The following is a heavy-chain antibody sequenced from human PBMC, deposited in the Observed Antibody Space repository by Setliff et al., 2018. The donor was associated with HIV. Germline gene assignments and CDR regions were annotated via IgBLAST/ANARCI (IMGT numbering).Heavy chain of an antibody. D-gene: IGHD6-19*01. CDR1: GGSISRGNYY. J-gene: IGHJ4*02. CDR2: IDYSGNT. CDR3: AIRGSSGWYVGGYFDY. V-gene: IGHV4-39*07. Sequence: SETLSLTCTVSGGSISRGNYYWGWIRQPPGKGLEWIGTIDYSGNTYYNPSLKSRVTISVDTSKNQFSLKLSSVTAADTAVYYCAIRGSSGWYVGGYFDYWGQGTLVTVYS.